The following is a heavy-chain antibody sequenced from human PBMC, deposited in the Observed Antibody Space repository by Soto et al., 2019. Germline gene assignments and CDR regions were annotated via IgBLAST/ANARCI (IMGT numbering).Heavy chain of an antibody. D-gene: IGHD2-15*01. CDR1: GSIFTAYS. CDR3: AREENCSDGICYSEYFQR. CDR2: VNPSGGST. V-gene: IGHV1-46*01. J-gene: IGHJ1*01. Sequence: ASVKVSCKAPGSIFTAYSMHWVRQAPGQGLEWMGVVNPSGGSTNYAQKFQGRITMTRDTSTSTVYMDLSSLTSEDTAVYYCAREENCSDGICYSEYFQRWGQGTLVTVSS.